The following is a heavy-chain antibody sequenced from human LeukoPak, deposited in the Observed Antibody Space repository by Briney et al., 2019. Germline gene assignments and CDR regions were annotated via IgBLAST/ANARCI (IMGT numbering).Heavy chain of an antibody. CDR2: IKQDGSEK. J-gene: IGHJ6*03. CDR3: ARGESSSINYYYYMDV. CDR1: GFTFSRYW. D-gene: IGHD6-6*01. Sequence: GGSLRLSCAASGFTFSRYWVSWVRQAPGKGLEWVANIKQDGSEKDYVDSVKGRFTISRDNAKNSLYLQMNSLRAEDTAVYYCARGESSSINYYYYMDVWGKGTTVTVSS. V-gene: IGHV3-7*01.